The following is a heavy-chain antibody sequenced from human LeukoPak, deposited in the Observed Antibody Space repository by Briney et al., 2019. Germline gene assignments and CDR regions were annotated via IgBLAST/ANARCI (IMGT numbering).Heavy chain of an antibody. V-gene: IGHV1-69*05. CDR3: ARDSDCTNGVCSPIDF. J-gene: IGHJ4*02. CDR2: IIPIFGTA. D-gene: IGHD2-8*01. CDR1: GGTFSSYA. Sequence: SVKVSCKASGGTFSSYAISWVRQAPGQGLEWMGRIIPIFGTANYAQKFQGRVTITTDESTSTAYMELSSLRSEDTAVYYCARDSDCTNGVCSPIDFWGQGTLVTVSS.